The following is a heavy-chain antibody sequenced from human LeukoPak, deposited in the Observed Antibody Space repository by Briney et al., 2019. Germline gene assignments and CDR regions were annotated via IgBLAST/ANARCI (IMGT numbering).Heavy chain of an antibody. CDR3: ATLYSYGYYY. V-gene: IGHV1-46*01. J-gene: IGHJ4*02. D-gene: IGHD5-18*01. CDR1: GYTFTSYY. CDR2: INPSGGST. Sequence: ASVKVSCKASGYTFTSYYMHWVRQAPGQGLEWMGIINPSGGSTSYAQKFQGRVTITRDTSTSTVYMELSRLRSEDTAVYYCATLYSYGYYYWGQGTLVTVSS.